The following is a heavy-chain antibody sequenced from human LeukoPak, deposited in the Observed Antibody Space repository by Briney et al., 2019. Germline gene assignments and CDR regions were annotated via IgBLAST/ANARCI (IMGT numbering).Heavy chain of an antibody. CDR1: GYTFTSYA. CDR3: AKDGWEYGSFGRLLHYFDY. D-gene: IGHD3-22*01. V-gene: IGHV1-3*01. CDR2: INAGNGNT. J-gene: IGHJ4*02. Sequence: ASVKVSCKASGYTFTSYAMHWVRQAPGQRLEWMGWINAGNGNTKYSQKFQGRVTITRDTSASTAYMELSSLRSEDTAVYYCAKDGWEYGSFGRLLHYFDYWGQGTLVTVSS.